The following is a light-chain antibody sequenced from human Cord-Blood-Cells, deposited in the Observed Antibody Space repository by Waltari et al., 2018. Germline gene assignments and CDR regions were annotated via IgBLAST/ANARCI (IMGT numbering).Light chain of an antibody. Sequence: QSALTQPASVSGSPGQSITISCTGTSSDVGGYNYVSWYQQHPGKAPKLMIYDVSNRPSGVPNRFSVSRSGNTASLTISGLQAEDEADYYCSSYTSSSTLVVFGGGTKLTVL. CDR3: SSYTSSSTLVV. CDR1: SSDVGGYNY. J-gene: IGLJ2*01. V-gene: IGLV2-14*01. CDR2: DVS.